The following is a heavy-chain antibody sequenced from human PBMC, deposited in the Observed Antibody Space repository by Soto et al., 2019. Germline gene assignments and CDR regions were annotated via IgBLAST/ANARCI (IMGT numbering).Heavy chain of an antibody. CDR3: ARDPSITGTTWWFDP. CDR1: GFTFSDYY. CDR2: ISSSGSTI. D-gene: IGHD1-7*01. Sequence: GGSLRLSCAASGFTFSDYYMSWIRQAPGKGLEWVSYISSSGSTIYYADSVKGQFTISRDNAKNSLYLQMNSLRAEDTAVYYCARDPSITGTTWWFDPWGQGTLVTVSS. J-gene: IGHJ5*02. V-gene: IGHV3-11*01.